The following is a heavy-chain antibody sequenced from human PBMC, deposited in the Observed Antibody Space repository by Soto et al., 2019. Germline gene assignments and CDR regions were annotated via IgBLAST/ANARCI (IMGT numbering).Heavy chain of an antibody. CDR2: INHSGST. Sequence: QVQLQQWGAGLLKPSETLSLTCAVYGGSFSGYYWSWIRQPPGKGLEWIGEINHSGSTNYNPSLKSRVTISVDTSKDDFSLKLSSVTAADTAVYYCARTLHGDYYFDYWGQGTLVTVSS. V-gene: IGHV4-34*01. D-gene: IGHD3-10*01. CDR3: ARTLHGDYYFDY. CDR1: GGSFSGYY. J-gene: IGHJ4*02.